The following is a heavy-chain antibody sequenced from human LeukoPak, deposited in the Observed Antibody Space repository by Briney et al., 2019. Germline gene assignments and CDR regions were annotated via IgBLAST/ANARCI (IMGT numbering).Heavy chain of an antibody. CDR3: AKSKDSYANFDY. Sequence: GGSLRLSCAASGFNFNNYWMSWVRQAPGKGLEWVANIKQDGSVKYYVDSVKGRFTISRDNAKNSLFLQMNNLRAEDTAVYYCAKSKDSYANFDYWGQGTLVTVSS. J-gene: IGHJ4*02. CDR2: IKQDGSVK. D-gene: IGHD5-18*01. V-gene: IGHV3-7*01. CDR1: GFNFNNYW.